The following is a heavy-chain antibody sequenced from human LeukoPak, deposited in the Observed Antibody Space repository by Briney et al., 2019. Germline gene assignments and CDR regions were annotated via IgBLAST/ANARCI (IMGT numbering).Heavy chain of an antibody. CDR3: ARLTLTGSLN. CDR2: INHSGST. Sequence: SETLSLTCAVYGGSFSGYYWSWIRQPPGKGLEWIGEINHSGSTNYNPSLKSRVTISVDTSKNLFSLKLSSVTAADTAVYYCARLTLTGSLNWGQGTLVTVSS. V-gene: IGHV4-34*01. D-gene: IGHD7-27*01. J-gene: IGHJ4*02. CDR1: GGSFSGYY.